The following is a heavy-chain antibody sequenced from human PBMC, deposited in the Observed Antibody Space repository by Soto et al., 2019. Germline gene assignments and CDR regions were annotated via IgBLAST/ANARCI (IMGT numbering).Heavy chain of an antibody. CDR1: GGTFSSYA. J-gene: IGHJ3*02. CDR3: AREYYYDSSGYYLPDAFDI. V-gene: IGHV1-69*01. CDR2: IIPIFGTA. D-gene: IGHD3-22*01. Sequence: QVQLVQSGAEVKKPGSSVKVSCKASGGTFSSYAISWVRQAPGQGLEWMGGIIPIFGTANYAQKFQGRVTITADESTSTAYMELISLRSEDTAVYYCAREYYYDSSGYYLPDAFDIWGQGTMVTVSS.